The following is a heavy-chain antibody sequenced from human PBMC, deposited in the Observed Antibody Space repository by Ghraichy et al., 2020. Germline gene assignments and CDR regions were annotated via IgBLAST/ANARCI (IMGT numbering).Heavy chain of an antibody. CDR2: INRDGSEK. CDR1: GFTFSSYW. D-gene: IGHD4-11*01. CDR3: GRGLNTGPGFDY. J-gene: IGHJ4*02. V-gene: IGHV3-7*01. Sequence: GGSLRLSCAASGFTFSSYWMNWVRQAPGKGLEWVANINRDGSEKYYADSVKGRFTISRDNAKNSLYGQMNSLRDEDTAVYYCGRGLNTGPGFDYWGQGSLVTVSS.